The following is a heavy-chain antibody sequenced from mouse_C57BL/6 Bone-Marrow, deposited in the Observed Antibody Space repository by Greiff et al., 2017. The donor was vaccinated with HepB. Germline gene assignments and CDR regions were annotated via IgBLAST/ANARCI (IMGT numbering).Heavy chain of an antibody. CDR1: GYSITSGYY. CDR2: ISYDGSN. V-gene: IGHV3-6*01. J-gene: IGHJ1*03. Sequence: EVKLEESGPGLVKPSQSLSLTCSVTGYSITSGYYWNWIRQFPGNKLEWMGYISYDGSNNYNPSLKNRISITRDTSKNQFFLKLNSVTTEDTATYYCARRGHYDNYWYFDVWGTGTTVTVSS. D-gene: IGHD2-4*01. CDR3: ARRGHYDNYWYFDV.